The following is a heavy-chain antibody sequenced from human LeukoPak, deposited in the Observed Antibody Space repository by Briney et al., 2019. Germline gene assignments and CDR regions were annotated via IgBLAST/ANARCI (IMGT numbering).Heavy chain of an antibody. J-gene: IGHJ4*02. Sequence: GGSLRLSCAASGFTFSTYWMTWVRQAPGKGLEWVSGISGSGGSTYYADSVKGRFTISRDNSKNTLYLQMNSLRAEDTAVYYCAKRYCTSTKCYQLDYWGQGTLVTVSS. D-gene: IGHD2-2*01. CDR3: AKRYCTSTKCYQLDY. V-gene: IGHV3-23*01. CDR2: ISGSGGST. CDR1: GFTFSTYW.